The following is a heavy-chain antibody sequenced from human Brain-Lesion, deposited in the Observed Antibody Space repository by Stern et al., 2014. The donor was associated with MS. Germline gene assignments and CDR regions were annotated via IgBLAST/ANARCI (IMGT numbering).Heavy chain of an antibody. CDR3: ATLSPGAGGNYYRHFDY. CDR1: GYTLTELS. V-gene: IGHV1-24*01. CDR2: FDPEEGET. D-gene: IGHD1-26*01. Sequence: DQLVESGAEVKKPGASVKVSCKVSGYTLTELSMHWVRQAPRKGLEWMGGFDPEEGETIDARKFQGRVPITEDTSTDTAYMELSSLRSEDTAVYYCATLSPGAGGNYYRHFDYWGQGTLVTVSS. J-gene: IGHJ4*02.